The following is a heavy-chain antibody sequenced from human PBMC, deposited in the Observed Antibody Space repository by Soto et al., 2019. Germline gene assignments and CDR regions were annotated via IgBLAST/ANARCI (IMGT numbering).Heavy chain of an antibody. CDR2: INAGNGNT. CDR3: ARDEGGPYYYDSSGYYFDY. D-gene: IGHD3-22*01. Sequence: QVQLVQSGAEVKKPGASVKVSCKASGYTFTSYAMHWVRQAPGQRLEWVGWINAGNGNTKYSQKFQGRVTITRDTSASTAYMELSSLRSEDTAVYYCARDEGGPYYYDSSGYYFDYWGQGTLVTVSS. V-gene: IGHV1-3*01. J-gene: IGHJ4*02. CDR1: GYTFTSYA.